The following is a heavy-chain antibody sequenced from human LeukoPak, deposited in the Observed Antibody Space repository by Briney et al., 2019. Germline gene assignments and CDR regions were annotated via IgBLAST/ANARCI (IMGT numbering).Heavy chain of an antibody. CDR2: ISYDESNK. D-gene: IGHD6-13*01. J-gene: IGHJ4*02. V-gene: IGHV3-30*04. CDR3: AIPGIAAAGETYLDY. Sequence: QPGGSLRLSCAASGFTFSSYEMNWVRQAPGKGLEWVAVISYDESNKYYADSVKGRFTISRDNSKNTLYLQVDSPRAEDTAVYNCAIPGIAAAGETYLDYWGQGTLVTVSS. CDR1: GFTFSSYE.